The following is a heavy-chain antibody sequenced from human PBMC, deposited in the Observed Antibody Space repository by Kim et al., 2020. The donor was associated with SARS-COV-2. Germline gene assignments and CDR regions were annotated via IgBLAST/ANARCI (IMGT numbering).Heavy chain of an antibody. Sequence: SGPTLVNPTQTLTLTCTFSGFSLSTSGMCVSWIRQPPGKALEWLALIDWDDDKYYSTSLKTRLTISKDTSKNQVVLTMTNMDPVDTATYYCARTRVSMVRVVVPLFDYWGQGTLVTVSS. CDR3: ARTRVSMVRVVVPLFDY. J-gene: IGHJ4*02. CDR1: GFSLSTSGMC. V-gene: IGHV2-70*01. CDR2: IDWDDDK. D-gene: IGHD3-10*01.